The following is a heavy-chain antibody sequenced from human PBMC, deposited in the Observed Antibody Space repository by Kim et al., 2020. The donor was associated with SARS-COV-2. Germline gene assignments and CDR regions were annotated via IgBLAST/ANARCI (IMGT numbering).Heavy chain of an antibody. CDR3: ARVGYDYFWGSYRDYFYYYGMDV. V-gene: IGHV3-11*05. CDR2: ISSSSSYT. J-gene: IGHJ6*02. Sequence: GGSLRLSCAASGFTFSDYYMSWIRQAPGKGLEWVSYISSSSSYTNYADSVKGRFTISRDNAKNSLYLQMNSLRAEDTAVYYCARVGYDYFWGSYRDYFYYYGMDVWRRGNTVTVSS. CDR1: GFTFSDYY. D-gene: IGHD3-16*02.